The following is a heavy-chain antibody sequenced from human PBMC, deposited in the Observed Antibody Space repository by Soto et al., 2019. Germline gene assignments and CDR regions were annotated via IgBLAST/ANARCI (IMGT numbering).Heavy chain of an antibody. V-gene: IGHV4-31*03. Sequence: QVQLQESGPGLVKPSQTLSLTCTVSGGSISSGGYYWSWIRQHPGKGLEWIGYIYYSGSTYYNPSRKSRVTISVDTSKNQFSLKLSSVTAADTAVYYCARGSPGPVYTQLDYWGQGTLVTVSS. CDR3: ARGSPGPVYTQLDY. D-gene: IGHD2-2*02. CDR1: GGSISSGGYY. J-gene: IGHJ4*02. CDR2: IYYSGST.